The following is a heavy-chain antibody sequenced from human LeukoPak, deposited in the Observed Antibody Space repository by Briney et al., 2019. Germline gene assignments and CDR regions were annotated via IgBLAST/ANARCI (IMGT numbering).Heavy chain of an antibody. V-gene: IGHV3-9*01. CDR2: ISWNSGSI. J-gene: IGHJ4*02. D-gene: IGHD3-9*01. Sequence: GGSLRLSCAASGFTFDDYAMHWVRQAPGKGLEWVSGISWNSGSIGYADSVKGRFTISRDNAKNSLYLQMNSLRAEDTALYYCAKDMYYDILSTFDYWGQGTLVTVSS. CDR1: GFTFDDYA. CDR3: AKDMYYDILSTFDY.